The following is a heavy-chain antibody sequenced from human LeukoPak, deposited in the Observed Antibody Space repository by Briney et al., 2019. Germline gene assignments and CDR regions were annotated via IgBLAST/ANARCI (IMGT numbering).Heavy chain of an antibody. CDR3: ARDCSGGSCYGAFDI. J-gene: IGHJ3*02. D-gene: IGHD2-15*01. V-gene: IGHV4-30-4*01. Sequence: PSETLSLTCTVSGASIRSGDYYWSWIRQPPGKGLEWIGYIYDSGSTYYNPSLKSRITISVDTSENRFSLRLSSVTATDTAVYYCARDCSGGSCYGAFDIWGQGTMVTVSS. CDR1: GASIRSGDYY. CDR2: IYDSGST.